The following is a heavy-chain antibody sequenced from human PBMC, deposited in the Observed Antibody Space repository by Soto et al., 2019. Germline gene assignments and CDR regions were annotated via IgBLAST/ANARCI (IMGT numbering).Heavy chain of an antibody. J-gene: IGHJ4*02. V-gene: IGHV1-24*01. CDR2: FDPDDGET. CDR3: ANTGYSSGWYRTYYFDY. Sequence: ASVKVSCKVSGYTLTELSMHWVRQAPGKGLEWMGGFDPDDGETIYAQKFQGGVTMTEDTSTDTAYMELSSLRSEDTAVYYCANTGYSSGWYRTYYFDYWGQGTLVTVSS. CDR1: GYTLTELS. D-gene: IGHD6-19*01.